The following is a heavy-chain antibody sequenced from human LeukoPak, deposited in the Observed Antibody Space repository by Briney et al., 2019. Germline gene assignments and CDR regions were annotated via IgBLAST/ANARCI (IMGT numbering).Heavy chain of an antibody. J-gene: IGHJ4*02. V-gene: IGHV3-7*04. CDR3: AREGDYFGDH. CDR1: GLTFSSFW. CDR2: IKQDGIEK. Sequence: PGGSLRLSWAALGLTFSSFWLSWVRLAPGKGLELVANIKQDGIEKYYVDSVKGRFTISRDNANSSLYLQMNSLRAEDTAVYYCAREGDYFGDHWGQGTLVTVSS. D-gene: IGHD4-17*01.